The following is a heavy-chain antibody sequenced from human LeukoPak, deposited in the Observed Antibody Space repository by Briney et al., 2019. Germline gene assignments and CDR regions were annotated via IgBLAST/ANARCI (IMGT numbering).Heavy chain of an antibody. CDR2: INPNSGGT. CDR1: GYTFTGYY. Sequence: ASVKVSCKASGYTFTGYYMHWVRQAPGQGLEWMGWINPNSGGTSYAQKFQGWVTMTRDTSISTAYMELSRLRSDDTAVYYCAREDGYGPRVFQHWGQGTLVTVSS. CDR3: AREDGYGPRVFQH. D-gene: IGHD5-24*01. J-gene: IGHJ1*01. V-gene: IGHV1-2*04.